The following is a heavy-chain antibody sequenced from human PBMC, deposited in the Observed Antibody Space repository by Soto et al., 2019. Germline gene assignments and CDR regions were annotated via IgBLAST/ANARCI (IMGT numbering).Heavy chain of an antibody. D-gene: IGHD5-18*01. CDR2: IIPIFGTA. Sequence: WASVKVSCKASGGTFSSYAISWVRQAPGQGLEWMGGIIPIFGTANYAQKFQGRVTITADKSTSTAYMELSSLRSEDTAVYYCARGGIQLWSGDGMDVWGQGTTVTVSS. V-gene: IGHV1-69*06. J-gene: IGHJ6*02. CDR3: ARGGIQLWSGDGMDV. CDR1: GGTFSSYA.